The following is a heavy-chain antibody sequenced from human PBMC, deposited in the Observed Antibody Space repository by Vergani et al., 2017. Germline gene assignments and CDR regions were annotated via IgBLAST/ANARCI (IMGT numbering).Heavy chain of an antibody. V-gene: IGHV1-8*01. CDR2: MNPNSGNT. D-gene: IGHD6-13*01. CDR1: GYTFTSYD. J-gene: IGHJ4*02. CDR3: ARLIAAAGAYYFDY. Sequence: QVQLVQSGAEVKKPGASVKVSCKASGYTFTSYDINWVRQATGQGLEWMGWMNPNSGNTGYAQKFQGRVTMTRNTSISTAYMELSRLRSDDTAVYYCARLIAAAGAYYFDYWGQGTLVTVSS.